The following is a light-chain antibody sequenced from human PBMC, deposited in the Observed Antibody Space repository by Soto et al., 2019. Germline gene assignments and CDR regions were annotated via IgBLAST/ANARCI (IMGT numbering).Light chain of an antibody. Sequence: EKVMTQSPASLSVYRGETTTLXXRASHSLNTDLAGYQQKPGQAPRXIIWSASIRATDLPDRFSGGGAGTDFTLTISRLEAEDFAVYYCHQYGSAPGTFGQGTNVDIK. CDR2: SAS. CDR3: HQYGSAPGT. CDR1: HSLNTD. J-gene: IGKJ1*01. V-gene: IGKV3-20*01.